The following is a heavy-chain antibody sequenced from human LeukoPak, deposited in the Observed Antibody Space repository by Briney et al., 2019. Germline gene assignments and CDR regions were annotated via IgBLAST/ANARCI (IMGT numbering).Heavy chain of an antibody. Sequence: SDTLSLTCTVSGGSISSYYWSWIRQPPGKGLEWIGYIYYSGSTNYNPSLKSRVTISVDTSKNQFSLKLSSVTAADTAVYYCVYGSGWYYFDYWGQGTLVTVSS. CDR2: IYYSGST. CDR1: GGSISSYY. CDR3: VYGSGWYYFDY. V-gene: IGHV4-59*07. J-gene: IGHJ4*02. D-gene: IGHD6-19*01.